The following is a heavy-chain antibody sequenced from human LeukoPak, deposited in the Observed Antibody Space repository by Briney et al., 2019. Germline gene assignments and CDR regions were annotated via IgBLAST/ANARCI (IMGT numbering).Heavy chain of an antibody. V-gene: IGHV1-8*02. CDR2: MNPNSGNT. CDR3: ARGRRFDP. CDR1: GYTFTSYY. J-gene: IGHJ5*02. Sequence: ASVKVSCKASGYTFTSYYMHWVRQAPGQGLEWMGWMNPNSGNTGYAQKFQGRVTMTRNTSISTAYMELSSLRSEDAAVYYCARGRRFDPWGQGTLVTVSS.